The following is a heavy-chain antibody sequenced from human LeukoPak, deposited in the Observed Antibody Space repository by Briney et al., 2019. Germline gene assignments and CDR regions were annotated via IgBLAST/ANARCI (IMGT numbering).Heavy chain of an antibody. CDR2: IYTSGST. D-gene: IGHD1-26*01. V-gene: IGHV4-4*07. CDR3: ARDVLSGSYYNYYYYYGMDV. CDR1: GGSISSYY. Sequence: SETLSLTCTVSGGSISSYYWSWIRQPAGKGLEWIGRIYTSGSTNSNPSLKSRVTMSVDTSKNQFSLKLSSVTAADTAVYYCARDVLSGSYYNYYYYYGMDVWGQGTTVTVSS. J-gene: IGHJ6*02.